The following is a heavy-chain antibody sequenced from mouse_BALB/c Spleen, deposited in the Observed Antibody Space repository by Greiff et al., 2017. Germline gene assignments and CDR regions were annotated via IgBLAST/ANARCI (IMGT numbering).Heavy chain of an antibody. CDR3: ARWITTVFDY. V-gene: IGHV14-3*02. D-gene: IGHD1-1*01. CDR2: IDPANGNT. Sequence: EVKLMESGAELVKPGASVKLSCTASGFNIKDTYMHWVKQRPEQGLEWIGRIDPANGNTKYDPKFQGKATITADTSSNTAYLQLSSLTSEDTAVYYCARWITTVFDYWGQGTTLTVSS. J-gene: IGHJ2*01. CDR1: GFNIKDTY.